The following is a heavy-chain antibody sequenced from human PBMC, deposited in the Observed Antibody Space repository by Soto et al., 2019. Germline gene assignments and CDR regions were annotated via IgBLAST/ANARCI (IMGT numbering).Heavy chain of an antibody. CDR3: ARRHLAVAVSPWFDP. CDR2: IDSSGEK. J-gene: IGHJ5*02. V-gene: IGHV2-26*01. Sequence: QVTLKESGPVLVKPTETLTLRCTVSGLSITDSEMGVSWIRQPPGQPLEWLSHIDSSGEKSYRTFLKSRLAISKDTSKSQIVLTMTNIDPADSATYYCARRHLAVAVSPWFDPWGQRIPVTVSS. CDR1: GLSITDSEMG. D-gene: IGHD6-19*01.